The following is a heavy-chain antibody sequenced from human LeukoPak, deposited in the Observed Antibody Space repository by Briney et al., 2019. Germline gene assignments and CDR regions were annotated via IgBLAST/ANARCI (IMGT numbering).Heavy chain of an antibody. D-gene: IGHD3-22*01. CDR1: GFRFSSHA. CDR2: IYGNAGST. V-gene: IGHV3-23*01. CDR3: ARAGSDNYYSGVNY. J-gene: IGHJ4*02. Sequence: GGSLRLSCAASGFRFSSHAMNWVRQAPGKGLEWVSGIYGNAGSTFYADSVRGRFTISRDNSKNTLYLQMDSLRAEDTAIYYCARAGSDNYYSGVNYWGQGTLVTVSS.